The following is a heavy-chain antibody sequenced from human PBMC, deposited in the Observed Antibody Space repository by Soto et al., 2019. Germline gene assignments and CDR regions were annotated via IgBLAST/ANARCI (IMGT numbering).Heavy chain of an antibody. CDR2: IYSGGST. V-gene: IGHV3-66*01. CDR1: GFTVSSNY. CDR3: ARFSGGYDHRHFDY. J-gene: IGHJ4*02. Sequence: PGGSLRLSCAASGFTVSSNYMSWVRQAPGKGLEWVSVIYSGGSTYYADSVKGRFTISRDNSKNTLYLQMNSLRAEDTAVYYCARFSGGYDHRHFDYWGQGTLVTVSS. D-gene: IGHD5-12*01.